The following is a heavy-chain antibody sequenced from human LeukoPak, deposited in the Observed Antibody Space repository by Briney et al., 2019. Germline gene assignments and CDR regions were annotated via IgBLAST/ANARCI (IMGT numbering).Heavy chain of an antibody. CDR2: ISRSDSSS. Sequence: GGSLRLPCVASGFTFSAYNMNWVRQAPGAGLEWLSYISRSDSSSKYAESVKGRFTTSRDNAKNSVFLEMKSLRAEDTAVYYCAREVTMLRGVIYFDLWGQGTLVTVSS. D-gene: IGHD3-10*01. V-gene: IGHV3-48*04. CDR1: GFTFSAYN. J-gene: IGHJ4*02. CDR3: AREVTMLRGVIYFDL.